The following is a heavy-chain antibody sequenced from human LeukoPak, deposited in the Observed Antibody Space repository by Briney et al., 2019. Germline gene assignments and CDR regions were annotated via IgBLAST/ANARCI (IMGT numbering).Heavy chain of an antibody. V-gene: IGHV4-39*02. J-gene: IGHJ4*02. CDR1: GASISGSSYY. D-gene: IGHD2-15*01. CDR2: IYYSGST. CDR3: ARLVCGGGSCPAEFDY. Sequence: SETLSLTCTVSGASISGSSYYWGWIRQAPGKGLEWIGSIYYSGSTYYNPSLNSRVTMFIDMSKNHFSLKMSSVTATDTAVYYCARLVCGGGSCPAEFDYWGQGTLVTVSS.